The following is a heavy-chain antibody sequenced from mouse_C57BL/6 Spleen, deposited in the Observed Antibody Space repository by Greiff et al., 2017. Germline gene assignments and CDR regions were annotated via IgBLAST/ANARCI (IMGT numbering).Heavy chain of an antibody. D-gene: IGHD1-1*01. CDR2: IYPGSGST. J-gene: IGHJ2*01. V-gene: IGHV1-55*01. Sequence: VQLQQPGAELVKPGASVKMSCKASGYTFTSYWITWVKQRPGQGLEWIGDIYPGSGSTNYNEKFKSKATLTVDTSSSTAYMQLSSLTSEDSAVYYCARRRGYYYGGGVDYWGQGTTLTVAS. CDR1: GYTFTSYW. CDR3: ARRRGYYYGGGVDY.